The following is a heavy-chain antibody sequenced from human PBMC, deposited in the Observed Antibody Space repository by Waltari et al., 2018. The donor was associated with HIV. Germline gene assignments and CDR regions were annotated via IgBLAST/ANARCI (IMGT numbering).Heavy chain of an antibody. CDR3: ARVYSSSSGRALDS. CDR1: GFTFSSYW. J-gene: IGHJ5*01. D-gene: IGHD6-19*01. CDR2: IKQDGSEK. V-gene: IGHV3-7*01. Sequence: EVQLVESGGGLVQPGGSLRLSCAASGFTFSSYWMSWVRQAPGKRMEWVANIKQDGSEKYYVYSVKGRFTMSRDNAKNSLYLQMNSPRAEDTAVYYCARVYSSSSGRALDSWGQGTLVTVSS.